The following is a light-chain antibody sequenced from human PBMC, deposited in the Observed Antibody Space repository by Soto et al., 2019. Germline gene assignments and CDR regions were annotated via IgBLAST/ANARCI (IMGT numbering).Light chain of an antibody. CDR1: SSDVGAYNF. CDR3: CSYAGSSTFVV. Sequence: QSVLTQPASVSGSPGQSITISCSGTSSDVGAYNFVSWYQQHPGKAPKLMIYEVSNRPSGVSNRFSGSKSGNTASLTISGLQAEDEADYYCCSYAGSSTFVVFGGGTKLTVL. V-gene: IGLV2-23*02. CDR2: EVS. J-gene: IGLJ2*01.